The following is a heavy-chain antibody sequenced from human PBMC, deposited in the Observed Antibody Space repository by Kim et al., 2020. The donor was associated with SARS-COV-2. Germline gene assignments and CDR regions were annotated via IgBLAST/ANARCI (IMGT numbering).Heavy chain of an antibody. CDR3: VKDGPPTYYDILTGYWPNYYFDY. CDR2: ISSNGGST. V-gene: IGHV3-64D*06. D-gene: IGHD3-9*01. Sequence: GGSLRLSCSASGFTFSSYAMHWVRQAPGKGLEYVSAISSNGGSTYYADSVKGRFTISRDNSKNTLYLQMSSLRAEDTAVYYCVKDGPPTYYDILTGYWPNYYFDYWGQGTLVTVSS. J-gene: IGHJ4*02. CDR1: GFTFSSYA.